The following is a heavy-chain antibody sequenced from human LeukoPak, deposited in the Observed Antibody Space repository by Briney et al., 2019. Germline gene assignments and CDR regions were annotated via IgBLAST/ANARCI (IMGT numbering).Heavy chain of an antibody. J-gene: IGHJ4*02. Sequence: TSETLSLTCDVSGYSISSGYYWGWIRQPPGKGLEWIGIIYHTGNTYYNPSLKSRVTISVDKSNNQFSPKLTSVTAADTAVYYCARDRVIRGVILDYWGQGTLVTVSS. D-gene: IGHD3-10*01. CDR1: GYSISSGYY. CDR3: ARDRVIRGVILDY. V-gene: IGHV4-38-2*02. CDR2: IYHTGNT.